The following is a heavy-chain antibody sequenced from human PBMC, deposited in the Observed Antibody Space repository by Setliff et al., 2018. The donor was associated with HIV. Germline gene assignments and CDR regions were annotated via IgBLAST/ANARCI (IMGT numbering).Heavy chain of an antibody. D-gene: IGHD6-19*01. CDR1: GYTFTSYP. V-gene: IGHV1-46*01. CDR3: ASNQGDSSGWYAGDY. J-gene: IGHJ4*01. CDR2: INTSGGSA. Sequence: GASVKVSCKASGYTFTSYPMHWVRQAPGQGLEWMGVINTSGGSAGYAEKLRGRVTMTRETTTSTVYMDLRNLRSEDTAVYYCASNQGDSSGWYAGDYWGHGTLVTVSS.